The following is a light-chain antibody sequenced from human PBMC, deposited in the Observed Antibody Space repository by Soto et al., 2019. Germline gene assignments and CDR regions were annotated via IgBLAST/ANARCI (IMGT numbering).Light chain of an antibody. CDR2: EVN. Sequence: QSVLTQPPSASGSPGQSVTISCTGVSTDVGGYNYVSWYQQHPDKAPKLMIYEVNKRPSGVPDRFSGSKSGNTASLTVSGLQAEDEADYYCSSYAGSNNVIFGGGTQLTVL. J-gene: IGLJ2*01. CDR1: STDVGGYNY. CDR3: SSYAGSNNVI. V-gene: IGLV2-8*01.